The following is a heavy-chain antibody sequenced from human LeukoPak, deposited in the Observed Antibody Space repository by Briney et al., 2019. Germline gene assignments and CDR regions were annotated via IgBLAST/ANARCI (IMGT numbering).Heavy chain of an antibody. V-gene: IGHV3-48*04. CDR3: ARDHNYAFDD. D-gene: IGHD1-1*01. CDR2: IGISSGNT. CDR1: GFPFSDYS. J-gene: IGHJ4*02. Sequence: GGSLRLSCTASGFPFSDYSMNWVRQAPGKGLEWISYIGISSGNTKYADSVKGRFTISADNTKNSLYLQMNSLRVEDTAVYYCARDHNYAFDDWGQGTLVSVSS.